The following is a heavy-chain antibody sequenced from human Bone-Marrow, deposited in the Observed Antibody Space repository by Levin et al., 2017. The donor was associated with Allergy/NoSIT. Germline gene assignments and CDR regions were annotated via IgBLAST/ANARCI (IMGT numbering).Heavy chain of an antibody. Sequence: GESLKISCAASGFTFSNAWMNWVRQAPGKGLEWVGRIKSKTDGGTTDYAAPVKGRFTISRDDSKNTLYLQMNSLKTEDTAVYYCTTVGYYDFWSGFDPWGQGTLVTVSS. CDR1: GFTFSNAW. CDR3: TTVGYYDFWSGFDP. J-gene: IGHJ5*02. D-gene: IGHD3-3*01. V-gene: IGHV3-15*07. CDR2: IKSKTDGGTT.